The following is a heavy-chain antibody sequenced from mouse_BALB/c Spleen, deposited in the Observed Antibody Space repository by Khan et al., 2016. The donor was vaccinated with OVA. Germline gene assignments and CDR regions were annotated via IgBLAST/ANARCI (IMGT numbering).Heavy chain of an antibody. J-gene: IGHJ3*01. Sequence: QVQLQQSGPELVKPGASLKVSCKASGYTFTDYIIGWVKQSTRQGLEWIGDIFPGSDTPYYNEKFKGKATLTADTSSNTAYMQLSSLTSEDSAVYFCARGWYSVFAYWGQGTLVTVSA. CDR3: ARGWYSVFAY. CDR2: IFPGSDTP. D-gene: IGHD1-1*02. CDR1: GYTFTDYI. V-gene: IGHV1-77*01.